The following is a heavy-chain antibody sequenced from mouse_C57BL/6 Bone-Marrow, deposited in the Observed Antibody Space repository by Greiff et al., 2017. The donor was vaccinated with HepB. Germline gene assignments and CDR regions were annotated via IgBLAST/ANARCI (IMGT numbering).Heavy chain of an antibody. V-gene: IGHV14-3*01. D-gene: IGHD2-10*02. CDR1: GFNIKNTS. CDR3: ARVSYGNFFYAMDY. CDR2: IDPANGNT. Sequence: EVQLQQSVAELVRPGASVKLSCTASGFNIKNTSMHWVKQRPEQGLEWIGRIDPANGNTKYDPKFQGTAPITADTSSTTAYRQLRSLTSEDTSIYYCARVSYGNFFYAMDYWGQGTSVTVSA. J-gene: IGHJ4*01.